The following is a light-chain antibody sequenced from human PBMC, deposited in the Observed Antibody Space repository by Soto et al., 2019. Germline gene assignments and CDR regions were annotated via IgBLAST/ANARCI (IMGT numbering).Light chain of an antibody. CDR1: SRDVGDYNY. Sequence: QSVLTQPASVSGSPGQSITISCTGTSRDVGDYNYVSWYQQHPGKAPKLMIYDVSNRPSGVSNRFSGSKSGNTASLTISGLQAEDEADHYCSSITSGITPNVXGTGTKVNDL. J-gene: IGLJ1*01. V-gene: IGLV2-14*03. CDR2: DVS. CDR3: SSITSGITPNV.